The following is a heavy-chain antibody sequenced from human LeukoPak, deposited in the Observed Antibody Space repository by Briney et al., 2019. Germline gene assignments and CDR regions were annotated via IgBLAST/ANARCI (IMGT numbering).Heavy chain of an antibody. D-gene: IGHD2-21*01. CDR3: ARKLWAYDAFDI. V-gene: IGHV1-2*02. CDR2: VIPSNGDT. CDR1: GYTFTGHY. J-gene: IGHJ3*02. Sequence: ASVKVSCKTSGYTFTGHYMHWVRQAPGKGLEWMGRVIPSNGDTNYARKFQGRVTMTRDTSINTAYLELSRLRSDDTAVYYCARKLWAYDAFDIWGQGTMVTVSS.